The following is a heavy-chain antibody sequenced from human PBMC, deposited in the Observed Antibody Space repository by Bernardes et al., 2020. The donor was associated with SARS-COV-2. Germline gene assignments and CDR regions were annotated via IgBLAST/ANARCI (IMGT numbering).Heavy chain of an antibody. CDR3: ARGGRSSWFNP. CDR1: GYTFTSYV. V-gene: IGHV1-18*01. CDR2: ISAFNGNT. D-gene: IGHD3-16*02. Sequence: ASVKVSCKASGYTFTSYVISWVRQAPGQGLEWMGWISAFNGNTKYAQKVQDRVTMTTDTSTSTAYMELRSLRSDDTAVYYCARGGRSSWFNPGGQGTLVTVSS. J-gene: IGHJ5*02.